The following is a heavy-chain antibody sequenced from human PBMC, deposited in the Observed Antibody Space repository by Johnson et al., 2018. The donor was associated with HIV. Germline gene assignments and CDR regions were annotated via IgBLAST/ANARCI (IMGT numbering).Heavy chain of an antibody. CDR1: GFTFSSYG. D-gene: IGHD4-17*01. Sequence: QVQLVESGGGVVQPGRSLRLSCAASGFTFSSYGMHWVRQAPGKGLEWVAVISYDGGNKYYADSVKGRFTISRDNSKNTLYLQMHSLRAEDTAVYYCAREFLYGDYQDAFDIWGQGTMVTVSS. J-gene: IGHJ3*02. V-gene: IGHV3-30*03. CDR2: ISYDGGNK. CDR3: AREFLYGDYQDAFDI.